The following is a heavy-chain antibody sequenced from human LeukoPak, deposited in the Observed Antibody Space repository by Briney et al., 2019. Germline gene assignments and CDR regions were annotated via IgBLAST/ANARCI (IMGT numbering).Heavy chain of an antibody. CDR2: IYHSGST. Sequence: PSETLSLTCAVSGYSLSSSYYWGWIRQPPGKGLEWIGTIYHSGSTHNNPSLKSRVTLSVDTSKHQFSLKLRSVTAADTAVYYCASLPSNTVTHVYWGQGTLVTVSS. CDR1: GYSLSSSYY. CDR3: ASLPSNTVTHVY. J-gene: IGHJ4*02. V-gene: IGHV4-38-2*01. D-gene: IGHD4-11*01.